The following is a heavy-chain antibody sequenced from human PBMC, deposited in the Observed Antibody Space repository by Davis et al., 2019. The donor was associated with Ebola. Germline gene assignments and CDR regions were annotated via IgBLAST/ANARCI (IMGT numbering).Heavy chain of an antibody. D-gene: IGHD2-15*01. J-gene: IGHJ5*02. V-gene: IGHV3-74*01. CDR2: INSDGSSR. Sequence: GESLKISCAASGFTFSSYAMSWVRQAPGKGLVWVSRINSDGSSRNYADSVKGRFTISRDNAKNTLYVQINSLRAEDTAVYYCARGNRYCSGDTCANWLDPWGQGTLVTVSS. CDR1: GFTFSSYA. CDR3: ARGNRYCSGDTCANWLDP.